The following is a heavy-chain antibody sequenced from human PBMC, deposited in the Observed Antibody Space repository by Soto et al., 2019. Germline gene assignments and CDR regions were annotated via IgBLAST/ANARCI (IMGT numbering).Heavy chain of an antibody. V-gene: IGHV3-66*01. CDR2: IDIGGNT. CDR3: ARGRGSTGYLGREHYFDY. Sequence: EVQVVESGGGLVQPGGSLRLSCAASGFSVTNNYMTWVRQAPGKGLEWVSIIDIGGNTYYADSVKDRFTISRDTSRNTLYLHMDSLRAEDTAVYYCARGRGSTGYLGREHYFDYWGQGTLFTVSP. CDR1: GFSVTNNY. D-gene: IGHD2-2*01. J-gene: IGHJ4*02.